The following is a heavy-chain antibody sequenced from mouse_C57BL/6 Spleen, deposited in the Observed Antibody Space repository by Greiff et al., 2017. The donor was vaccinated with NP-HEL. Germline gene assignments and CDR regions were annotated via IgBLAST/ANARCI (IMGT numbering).Heavy chain of an antibody. D-gene: IGHD2-4*01. Sequence: VQLQQSGPELVKPGASVKISCKASGYAFSSSWMNWVKQRPGKGLEWIGRIYPGDGDTNYNGKFKGKATLTADKSSSTAYIQLSSLTSEDSAVYFCARGIYYDYSWFAYWGQGTLVTVSA. V-gene: IGHV1-82*01. CDR2: IYPGDGDT. CDR1: GYAFSSSW. J-gene: IGHJ3*01. CDR3: ARGIYYDYSWFAY.